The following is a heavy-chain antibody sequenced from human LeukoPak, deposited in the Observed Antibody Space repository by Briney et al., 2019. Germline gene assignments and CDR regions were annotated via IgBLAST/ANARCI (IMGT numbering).Heavy chain of an antibody. D-gene: IGHD2/OR15-2a*01. CDR1: GFTFSSYA. Sequence: GGSLRLSCAASGFTFSSYAMSWVRQAPGKGREWVSAISGSGGSTYYADSGKGRFTISRDNSKNTLYLQMNSLRAEDTAVYYCAKYVINYYYYYMDVWGKGTTVTVSS. J-gene: IGHJ6*03. CDR2: ISGSGGST. CDR3: AKYVINYYYYYMDV. V-gene: IGHV3-23*01.